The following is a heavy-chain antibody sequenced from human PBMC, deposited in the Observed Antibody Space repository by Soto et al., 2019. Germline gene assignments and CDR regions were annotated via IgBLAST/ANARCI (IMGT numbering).Heavy chain of an antibody. CDR1: GFTFSTYS. D-gene: IGHD6-25*01. J-gene: IGHJ4*02. Sequence: PGGSLRLSCAASGFTFSTYSMNWVRQAPGKGLEWVSYISSSSSTIFYTDSVKGRFTVSRDNAKNSLYLQMNSLRAEDTAVYYCVTDLNLQRHWGQGLLVTVS. CDR3: VTDLNLQRH. V-gene: IGHV3-48*01. CDR2: ISSSSSTI.